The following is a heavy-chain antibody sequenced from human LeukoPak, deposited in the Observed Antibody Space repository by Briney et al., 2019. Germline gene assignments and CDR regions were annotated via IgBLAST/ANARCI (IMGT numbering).Heavy chain of an antibody. D-gene: IGHD1-26*01. CDR1: GGSISTYF. CDR3: ARHKSSGTYPLDY. CDR2: IYFSGST. V-gene: IGHV4-59*08. J-gene: IGHJ4*02. Sequence: PSETLSLTCTVSGGSISTYFWSWIRQPPGKGLEWIGHIYFSGSTNYNPSLKSRVAISVDTSKNQFSLKLSSVTAADTAVYYCARHKSSGTYPLDYWGQGTPVTVSS.